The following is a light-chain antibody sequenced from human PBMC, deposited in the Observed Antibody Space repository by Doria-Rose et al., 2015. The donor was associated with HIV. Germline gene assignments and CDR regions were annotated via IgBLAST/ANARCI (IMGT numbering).Light chain of an antibody. CDR1: QRVKSSY. Sequence: EIVLTQSPGTLSLSPGERATLSCRASQRVKSSYLAWYQQKPGQAPRLLIYDASTRATGIPDRFSGSGSGTDVTITISRLEPEDVAVYYCQQYGTSRGTFGQGTRLEIK. CDR3: QQYGTSRGT. CDR2: DAS. V-gene: IGKV3-20*01. J-gene: IGKJ5*01.